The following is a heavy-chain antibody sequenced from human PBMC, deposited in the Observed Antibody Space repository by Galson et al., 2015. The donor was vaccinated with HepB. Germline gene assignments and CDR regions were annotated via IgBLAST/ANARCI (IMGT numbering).Heavy chain of an antibody. CDR3: ATALYGSGSLDY. Sequence: SVKVSCKVSGYTLTELSMHWVRQAPGKGLEWMGGFDPEDGETIYAQKFQGRVTMTEDTSTDTAYMELSSLRSEDTAVYYCATALYGSGSLDYWGQGTLVTVSS. J-gene: IGHJ4*02. D-gene: IGHD3-10*01. CDR2: FDPEDGET. V-gene: IGHV1-24*01. CDR1: GYTLTELS.